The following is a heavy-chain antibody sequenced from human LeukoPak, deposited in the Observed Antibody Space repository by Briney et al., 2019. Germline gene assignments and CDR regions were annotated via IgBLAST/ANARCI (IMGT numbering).Heavy chain of an antibody. V-gene: IGHV3-23*01. CDR2: ISNSGDST. CDR3: ARVMGSLYYYYYYMDV. J-gene: IGHJ6*03. D-gene: IGHD3-16*01. CDR1: GFTFSRYA. Sequence: GGSLRLSCAPSGFTFSRYAMNWVRQAPGKGLEWVSIISNSGDSTIYADSVKGRFTISRDNSKNTLYLQMNSLRAEDTAVYYCARVMGSLYYYYYYMDVWGKGTTVTVSS.